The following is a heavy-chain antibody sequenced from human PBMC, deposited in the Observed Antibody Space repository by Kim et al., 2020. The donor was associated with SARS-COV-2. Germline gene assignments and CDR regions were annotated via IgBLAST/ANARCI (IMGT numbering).Heavy chain of an antibody. J-gene: IGHJ5*02. D-gene: IGHD3-10*01. V-gene: IGHV4-31*03. Sequence: SDTLSLTCTVSGGSISSAGYYWNWVRQLPGKGLEWIGYMSYSGISNYNPPLRSRVFISLDASKSQFSVELSSVTAADTAVYYCTRIPVEDSGTYGWFDPWGQGILVTVSS. CDR1: GGSISSAGYY. CDR2: MSYSGIS. CDR3: TRIPVEDSGTYGWFDP.